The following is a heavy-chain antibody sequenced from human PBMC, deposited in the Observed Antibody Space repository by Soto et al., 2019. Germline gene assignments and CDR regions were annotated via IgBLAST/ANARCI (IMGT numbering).Heavy chain of an antibody. Sequence: QVQLVESGGGVVQPGRSLRLSCAASGFTFSSYAMHWVRQAPGKGLEWVAVISYDGSNKYYADSVKGRFTISRDNSKNTLYLQMNSLRAEDTAVYYCARGGRNYYFDHWGQGTLVTVSS. CDR1: GFTFSSYA. V-gene: IGHV3-30-3*01. J-gene: IGHJ4*02. D-gene: IGHD1-26*01. CDR2: ISYDGSNK. CDR3: ARGGRNYYFDH.